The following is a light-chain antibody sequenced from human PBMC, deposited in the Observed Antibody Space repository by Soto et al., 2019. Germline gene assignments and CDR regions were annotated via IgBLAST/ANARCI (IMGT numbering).Light chain of an antibody. Sequence: QAVVTLEPSFSVSPGGTVTFTCGLSSGSVSTNYYPSWYQQTPGQAPRTLIYNTNSRSSGVPDRFSGSILGNKAALTITGAQADDESDYYCVLYMGLGISVFGGGTKLTVL. V-gene: IGLV8-61*01. CDR3: VLYMGLGISV. CDR1: SGSVSTNYY. J-gene: IGLJ2*01. CDR2: NTN.